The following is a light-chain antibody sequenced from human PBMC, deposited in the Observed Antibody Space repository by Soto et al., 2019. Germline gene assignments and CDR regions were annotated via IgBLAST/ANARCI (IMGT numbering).Light chain of an antibody. V-gene: IGLV2-14*01. CDR3: SSYTSSSTYV. CDR2: DVS. CDR1: SSDVGGYNY. Sequence: HSVLTQPASVSGSPGQSITISCTGTSSDVGGYNYVSWYQQHPGKAPKLMIYDVSNRPSGVSNRFSGSKSGNTASPTISGLQAEDEADYYCSSYTSSSTYVFGTGTKVTVL. J-gene: IGLJ1*01.